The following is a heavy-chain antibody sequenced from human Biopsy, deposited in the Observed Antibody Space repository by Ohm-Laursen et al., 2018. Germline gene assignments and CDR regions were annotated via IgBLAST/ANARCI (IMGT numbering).Heavy chain of an antibody. CDR3: TRDTTYYAGTTYYDALDV. J-gene: IGHJ3*01. D-gene: IGHD2/OR15-2a*01. CDR2: IKRDGSQS. CDR1: GFTFSTYW. V-gene: IGHV3-7*01. Sequence: SLRLSCTASGFTFSTYWMTWVRQAPGKGLEWVANIKRDGSQSNHADSVKGRFTVSRVNAKNSLYLQMNSLRAEDTAVYYCTRDTTYYAGTTYYDALDVWGQGTTVTVSS.